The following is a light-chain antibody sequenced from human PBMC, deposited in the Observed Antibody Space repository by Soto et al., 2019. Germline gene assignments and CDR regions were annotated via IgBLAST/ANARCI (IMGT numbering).Light chain of an antibody. CDR1: QSVGTN. V-gene: IGKV3-15*01. Sequence: EIVMTHSPATLSVSPGERVTLSWRASQSVGTNLAWYQQKPGQAPRLLILGASTRASGIPAKFSGSGSGTEFTLSIGSLQSEDFAIYYCQQYDNWPPRWTFGQGTKVDI. J-gene: IGKJ2*01. CDR2: GAS. CDR3: QQYDNWPPRWT.